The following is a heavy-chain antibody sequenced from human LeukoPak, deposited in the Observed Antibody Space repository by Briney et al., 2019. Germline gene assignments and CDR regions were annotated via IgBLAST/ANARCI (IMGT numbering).Heavy chain of an antibody. J-gene: IGHJ2*01. CDR3: AKGPRIGMAGSWHFDV. V-gene: IGHV3-23*01. Sequence: GRSLRLSCAASGVTFSSYTMSWVRQAPGKGLEWVSALSGNSESTYYADSVKGRFTISRDNSKNTLYLQMNSLRAEDTAVYYCAKGPRIGMAGSWHFDVWGRGTLVTVSS. CDR1: GVTFSSYT. D-gene: IGHD6-19*01. CDR2: LSGNSEST.